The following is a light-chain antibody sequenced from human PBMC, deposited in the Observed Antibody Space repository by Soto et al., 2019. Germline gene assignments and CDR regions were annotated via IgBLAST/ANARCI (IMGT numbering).Light chain of an antibody. V-gene: IGKV1-39*01. CDR2: AAS. CDR1: QSISSY. CDR3: QQSYSTPRVFT. J-gene: IGKJ3*01. Sequence: DIQMTQSPSSLSASVGDRVTITCRASQSISSYLNWYQQKPGKAPKLLIYAASSLQSGVPSRFSGSGSGTAFTLTISSLQPEDFATYYCQQSYSTPRVFTFGPGTKVDIK.